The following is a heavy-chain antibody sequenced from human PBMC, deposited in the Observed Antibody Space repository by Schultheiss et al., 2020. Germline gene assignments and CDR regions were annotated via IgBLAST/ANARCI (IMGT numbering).Heavy chain of an antibody. CDR3: ARETGGGNGRGWFDP. D-gene: IGHD4-23*01. V-gene: IGHV4-4*02. CDR2: IYTSGST. CDR1: GGSISSSNW. Sequence: SETLSLTCAVSGGSISSSNWWSWVRQPPGKGLEWIGRIYTSGSTNYNPSLKSRVTISVDTSKNQFSLKLSSVTAADTAVYYCARETGGGNGRGWFDPWGQGTLVTVSA. J-gene: IGHJ5*02.